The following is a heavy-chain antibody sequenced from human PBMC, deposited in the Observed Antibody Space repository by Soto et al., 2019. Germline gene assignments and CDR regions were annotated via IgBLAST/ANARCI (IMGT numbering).Heavy chain of an antibody. D-gene: IGHD6-13*01. V-gene: IGHV2-26*04. Sequence: QVTVKESGPVLVKPTETLTLTCTVSGFSLSNAGLGVSWIRQPPGKALEWLAHIFSNDEKSYSTSLKSRLTTSXHXPQSQVVLTMTNMDPVDTATYYCASTYSTSWYWFDPWGQGTLVTVSS. CDR1: GFSLSNAGLG. J-gene: IGHJ5*02. CDR3: ASTYSTSWYWFDP. CDR2: IFSNDEK.